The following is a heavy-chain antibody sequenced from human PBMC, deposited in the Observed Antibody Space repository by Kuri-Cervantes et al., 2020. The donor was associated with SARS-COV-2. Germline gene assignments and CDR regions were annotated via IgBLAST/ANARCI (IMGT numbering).Heavy chain of an antibody. CDR3: ARDRVSGLYYFDS. CDR2: INPNSGGT. J-gene: IGHJ4*02. Sequence: ASVKVSCKASGYTFTGYYMHWVRQAPGQGLEWMGWINPNSGGTNYAQKFQGRVTMTRDTSISTAYMELTSLRSEDTAVYYCARDRVSGLYYFDSWGQGTLVTVSS. CDR1: GYTFTGYY. D-gene: IGHD3/OR15-3a*01. V-gene: IGHV1-2*02.